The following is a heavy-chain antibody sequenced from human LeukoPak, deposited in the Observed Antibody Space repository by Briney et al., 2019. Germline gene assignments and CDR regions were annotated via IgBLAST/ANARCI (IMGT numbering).Heavy chain of an antibody. CDR3: AREGVVVITHVDY. Sequence: GGSLRLSCAASGFTFSSYWMSWVRQAPGKGLEWVANIKQDGSEKYYVDSVKGRFTISRDNAKNSLYLQMNSLRAEDTAVYYCAREGVVVITHVDYWGQGTLVTVSS. V-gene: IGHV3-7*01. D-gene: IGHD3-22*01. CDR1: GFTFSSYW. CDR2: IKQDGSEK. J-gene: IGHJ4*02.